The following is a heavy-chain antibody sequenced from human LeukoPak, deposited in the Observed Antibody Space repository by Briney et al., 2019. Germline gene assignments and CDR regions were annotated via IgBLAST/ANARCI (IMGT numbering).Heavy chain of an antibody. CDR2: TNPDGTTT. CDR3: ARGLAGAYRIMDV. D-gene: IGHD6-19*01. Sequence: PGGSLRLSCVASGFTFNTYWIHWVRQGPGKGLVWVSLTNPDGTTTTYANSVKGRFTVSRDNARNTLYLQMNSLRGEDAAVYYCARGLAGAYRIMDVWGQGTTVTVS. J-gene: IGHJ6*02. CDR1: GFTFNTYW. V-gene: IGHV3-74*01.